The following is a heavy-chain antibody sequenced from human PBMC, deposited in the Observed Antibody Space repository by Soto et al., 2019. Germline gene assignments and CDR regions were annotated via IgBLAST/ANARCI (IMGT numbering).Heavy chain of an antibody. CDR3: ARVARPKLVPKKYYFDY. J-gene: IGHJ4*02. Sequence: GASVKVSCKASGYTFTSYDINWVRQATGQGFEWMGWMNPNSGNTGYAQKFQGRVTMTRDTSTSTAYMELRSLRSDDTAVYYCARVARPKLVPKKYYFDYWGQGTLVTVSS. CDR1: GYTFTSYD. D-gene: IGHD6-13*01. V-gene: IGHV1-8*01. CDR2: MNPNSGNT.